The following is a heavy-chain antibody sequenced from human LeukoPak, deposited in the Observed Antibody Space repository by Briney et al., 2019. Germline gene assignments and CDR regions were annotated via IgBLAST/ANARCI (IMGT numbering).Heavy chain of an antibody. J-gene: IGHJ6*03. CDR3: AGPAPRLDSSGYYPGYYYYYMDV. D-gene: IGHD3-22*01. CDR2: ISGSGGST. V-gene: IGHV3-23*01. CDR1: GFTFSSYA. Sequence: GGSLRLSCAASGFTFSSYAMSWVRQAPGKGLEWVSAISGSGGSTYYADSVKGRFTISRDNSKNTLYLQMNSLRAEDTAVYYCAGPAPRLDSSGYYPGYYYYYMDVWGKGTTVTISS.